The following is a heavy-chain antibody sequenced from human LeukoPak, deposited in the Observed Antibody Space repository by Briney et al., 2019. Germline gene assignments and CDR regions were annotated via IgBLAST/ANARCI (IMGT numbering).Heavy chain of an antibody. CDR1: GGSISSYY. V-gene: IGHV4-4*07. D-gene: IGHD3-16*02. CDR2: IYTSGST. Sequence: PSETLSLTCTVSGGSISSYYWSWIRQPAGKGLEWIGRIYTSGSTNYNPSLKSRVTMLVDTSKNQFSLKLSSVTAADTAVYYCARELMITFGGIIVSPYFDYWGQGTLVTVSS. J-gene: IGHJ4*02. CDR3: ARELMITFGGIIVSPYFDY.